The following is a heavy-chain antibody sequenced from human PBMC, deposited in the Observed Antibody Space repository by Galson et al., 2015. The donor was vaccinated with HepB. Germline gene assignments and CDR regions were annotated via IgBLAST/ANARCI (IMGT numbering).Heavy chain of an antibody. V-gene: IGHV4-34*01. CDR2: INHSGST. D-gene: IGHD4-17*01. CDR1: GGSFSGYY. J-gene: IGHJ6*02. CDR3: ARVLYGVHEPYYYYGMDV. Sequence: ETLSLTCAVYGGSFSGYYWSWIRQPPGKGLEWIGEINHSGSTNYNPSLKSRVTISVDTSKNQFSLKLSSVTAADTAVYYCARVLYGVHEPYYYYGMDVWGQGTTVTVSS.